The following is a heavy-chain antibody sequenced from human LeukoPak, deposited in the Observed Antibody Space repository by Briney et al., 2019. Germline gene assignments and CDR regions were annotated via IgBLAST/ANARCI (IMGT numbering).Heavy chain of an antibody. CDR3: ARRGIQLWLRASLDY. CDR1: GGAISSGSYN. D-gene: IGHD5-18*01. CDR2: INHSGST. V-gene: IGHV4-39*07. J-gene: IGHJ4*02. Sequence: SETLSLTCSVSGGAISSGSYNWGWIRQPPGKGLECIGEINHSGSTNYNPSLKSRVTISVDTSKNQFSLKLSSVTAADTAVYYCARRGIQLWLRASLDYWGQGTLVTVSS.